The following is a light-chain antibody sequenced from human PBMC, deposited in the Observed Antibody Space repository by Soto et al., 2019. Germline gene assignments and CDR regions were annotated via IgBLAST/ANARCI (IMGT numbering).Light chain of an antibody. CDR2: DAS. V-gene: IGKV3-11*01. Sequence: EIVLTQSPGTLSLSPGERATLSCRASQKISSYLAWYQQKPGQAPRLLIYDASNRATGIPARFSGSGSGTDFTLTISSLEPEDFAVYYCQQRSNWPPLTFGGGTKVAI. CDR3: QQRSNWPPLT. CDR1: QKISSY. J-gene: IGKJ4*01.